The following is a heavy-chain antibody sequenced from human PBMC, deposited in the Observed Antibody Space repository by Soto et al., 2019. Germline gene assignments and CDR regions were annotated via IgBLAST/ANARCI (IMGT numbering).Heavy chain of an antibody. D-gene: IGHD3-10*01. V-gene: IGHV4-61*08. CDR1: GGSLSTAGYY. CDR2: IYYSGST. Sequence: SETLSLTCTVSGGSLSTAGYYWSWIRQPPGKGLEWIGYIYYSGSTNYNPSLKSRVTISVDTSKNQFSLKLSSVTAADTAVYYCAGGLRGEFDYWGQGTLVTVSS. CDR3: AGGLRGEFDY. J-gene: IGHJ4*02.